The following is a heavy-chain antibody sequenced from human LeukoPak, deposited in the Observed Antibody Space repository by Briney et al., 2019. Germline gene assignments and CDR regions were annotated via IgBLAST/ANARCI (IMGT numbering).Heavy chain of an antibody. CDR2: ISSSSSTI. Sequence: PGGSLRLSCAASGFTFSSYSMNWVRQAPGKGLEWVSYISSSSSTIYYADSVKGRFTISRDNAKNSLYLQMNSLRAEDTAVYYCARNWDYGSGSSYYYYYYMDVWGKGTTVTISS. CDR3: ARNWDYGSGSSYYYYYYMDV. CDR1: GFTFSSYS. J-gene: IGHJ6*03. V-gene: IGHV3-48*01. D-gene: IGHD3-10*01.